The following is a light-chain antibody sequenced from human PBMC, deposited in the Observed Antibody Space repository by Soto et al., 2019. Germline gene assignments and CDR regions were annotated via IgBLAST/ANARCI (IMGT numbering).Light chain of an antibody. J-gene: IGLJ1*01. Sequence: QSVLTQPASVSGSPGQSITISCSGTSSDVGRHNAVSWYQQHPGKVPQLMIYDVSIRPSGISDRLSASKSGNMASLTISGLQAEDEADYYCSSYRVGGSYVFGTGTKVTVL. V-gene: IGLV2-14*03. CDR2: DVS. CDR3: SSYRVGGSYV. CDR1: SSDVGRHNA.